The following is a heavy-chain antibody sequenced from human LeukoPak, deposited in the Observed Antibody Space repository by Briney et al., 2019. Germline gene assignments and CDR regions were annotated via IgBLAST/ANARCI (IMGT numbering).Heavy chain of an antibody. J-gene: IGHJ4*02. CDR1: GFTFSSYE. CDR2: ISSSGSTI. D-gene: IGHD2-2*01. V-gene: IGHV3-48*03. CDR3: AREPRYCSSTSCYAYLDY. Sequence: GGSLRLSCAASGFTFSSYEMNWVRQAPGKGLEWVSYISSSGSTIYYADSVKGRFTISRDNAKNSLYLQMNSLRAEDTAVYYCAREPRYCSSTSCYAYLDYWGQGTLVTVSS.